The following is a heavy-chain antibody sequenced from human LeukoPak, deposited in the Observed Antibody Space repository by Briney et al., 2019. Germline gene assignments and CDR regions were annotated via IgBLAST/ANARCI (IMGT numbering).Heavy chain of an antibody. CDR2: INRSGST. CDR1: GGSFTIYQ. D-gene: IGHD3-10*01. CDR3: ARDGYYGSGSHTAYFDY. J-gene: IGHJ4*02. V-gene: IGHV4-34*01. Sequence: PSETLSLTCAVSGGSFTIYQWSWIRQSPEKGLEWIEDINRSGSTDYNPALRSRASISMDTSKNQFSLKLSSVTAADTAVYYCARDGYYGSGSHTAYFDYWGQGTLVTVSS.